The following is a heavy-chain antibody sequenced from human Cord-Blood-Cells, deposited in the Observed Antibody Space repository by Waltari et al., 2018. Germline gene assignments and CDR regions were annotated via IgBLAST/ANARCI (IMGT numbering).Heavy chain of an antibody. CDR1: FTVSSNY. D-gene: IGHD2-8*01. V-gene: IGHV3-53*04. CDR3: ARTAGVSYYYGMDV. J-gene: IGHJ6*02. CDR2: IYSGGST. Sequence: EVQLVESGGGLVQPGFTVSSNYMSWVRQAPGKGLAWVSVIYSGGSTYYADSVKGRFTISRHNSKNTLYLQMNSLRAEDTAVYYCARTAGVSYYYGMDVWGQGTTVTVSS.